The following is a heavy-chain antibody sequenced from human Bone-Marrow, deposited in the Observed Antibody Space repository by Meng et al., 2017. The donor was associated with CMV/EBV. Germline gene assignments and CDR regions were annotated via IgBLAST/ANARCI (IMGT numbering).Heavy chain of an antibody. J-gene: IGHJ6*02. CDR1: GFTFSSHG. V-gene: IGHV3-30*02. CDR3: AKDREYYDFWSGYSYYYGMDV. CDR2: IRYDGSNK. Sequence: GESLKISCAASGFTFSSHGMHWVRQAPGKGLEWVAFIRYDGSNKYYADSVKGRFTISRDNSKNTLYLQMNSLRAEDTAVYYCAKDREYYDFWSGYSYYYGMDVWGQGTTVTVSS. D-gene: IGHD3-3*01.